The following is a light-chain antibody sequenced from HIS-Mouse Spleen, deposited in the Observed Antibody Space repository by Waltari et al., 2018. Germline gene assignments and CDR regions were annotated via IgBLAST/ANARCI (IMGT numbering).Light chain of an antibody. Sequence: SYELTQPPSVSVSPGQTARIPCSGDALPQQYAYWYQQKPGQAPVLVIYKDSERPSGSPVRFSGSSSGTTVTLTISGVQAEDEADYYCQSADSSGTYVVFGGGTKLTVL. CDR1: ALPQQY. CDR3: QSADSSGTYVV. CDR2: KDS. V-gene: IGLV3-25*03. J-gene: IGLJ2*01.